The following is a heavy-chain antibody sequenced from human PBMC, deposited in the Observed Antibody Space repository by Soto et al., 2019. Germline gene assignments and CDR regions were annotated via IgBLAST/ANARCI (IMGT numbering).Heavy chain of an antibody. V-gene: IGHV3-23*01. CDR1: GFTFSSYA. Sequence: VGSLRLSCAASGFTFSSYAMSWVRQAPGKGLEWVSAISGSGGSTYYADSVKGRFTISRDNSKNTLYLQMNSLRAEDTAVYYCAKKWATAQYYYYGMDVWGQGTTVTVSS. CDR2: ISGSGGST. CDR3: AKKWATAQYYYYGMDV. D-gene: IGHD1-26*01. J-gene: IGHJ6*02.